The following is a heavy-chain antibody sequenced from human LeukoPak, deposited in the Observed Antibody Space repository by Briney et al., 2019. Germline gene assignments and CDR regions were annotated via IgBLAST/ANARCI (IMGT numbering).Heavy chain of an antibody. CDR3: GRGSSSYDY. CDR1: GFTFSSYG. D-gene: IGHD6-13*01. J-gene: IGHJ4*02. CDR2: IWYDGSNK. V-gene: IGHV3-33*01. Sequence: PGGTLRLSCAASGFTFSSYGMHWARQAPGKGLEWVAVIWYDGSNKYYADSVKGRFTISRDNSKNTLYLQMNSLRAEDTAVYYCGRGSSSYDYWGQGTLVTVSS.